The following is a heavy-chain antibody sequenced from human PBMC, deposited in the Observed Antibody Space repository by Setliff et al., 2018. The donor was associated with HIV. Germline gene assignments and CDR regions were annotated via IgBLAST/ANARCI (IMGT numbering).Heavy chain of an antibody. D-gene: IGHD3-22*01. J-gene: IGHJ5*02. Sequence: GGSLRLSCAASGFDFSRYAMNWVRQAPGKGLEWVSYISGSTRNKYYADSVKGRFTISRDNAKNSLYLQMESLRAEDTAFYYCAKERNPYYYDISGYSWFDPWGQGTLVTVSS. V-gene: IGHV3-48*04. CDR1: GFDFSRYA. CDR2: ISGSTRNK. CDR3: AKERNPYYYDISGYSWFDP.